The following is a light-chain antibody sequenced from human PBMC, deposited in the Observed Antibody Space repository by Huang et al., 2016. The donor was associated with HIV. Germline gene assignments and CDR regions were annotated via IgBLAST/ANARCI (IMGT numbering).Light chain of an antibody. CDR1: HSLLHSDGNTY. CDR2: KFS. CDR3: MQGTHWPQT. V-gene: IGKV2-30*02. J-gene: IGKJ1*01. Sequence: DVVLTQSPLSMPVTLGQPASISCKSSHSLLHSDGNTYFNCFLEWPGQSPGRLLVKFSKRDFGVPARFSGSGSGADFTLTISRVEADDIGVYYCMQGTHWPQTFGQGTKVEVK.